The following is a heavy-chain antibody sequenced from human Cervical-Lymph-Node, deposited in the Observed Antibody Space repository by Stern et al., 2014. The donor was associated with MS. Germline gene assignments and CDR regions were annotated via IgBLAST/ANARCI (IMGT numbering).Heavy chain of an antibody. D-gene: IGHD5-18*01. J-gene: IGHJ4*02. CDR3: ARKTDTAVGGDY. Sequence: EVQLEESGGGLIQPGGSLRLSCAASGFSVSTNFMSWVRRAPGKGLEWVSLMYSRGGTNYADSVKGRFTISRDSSKNTLYLQMSDLRAEDTAVYYCARKTDTAVGGDYWGPGTLVTVSS. V-gene: IGHV3-53*01. CDR1: GFSVSTNF. CDR2: MYSRGGT.